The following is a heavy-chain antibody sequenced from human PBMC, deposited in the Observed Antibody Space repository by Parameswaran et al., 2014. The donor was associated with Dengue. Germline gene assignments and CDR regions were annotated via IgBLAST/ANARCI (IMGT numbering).Heavy chain of an antibody. D-gene: IGHD1-1*01. CDR2: IYYSVTT. J-gene: IGHJ5*02. V-gene: IGHV4-39*01. Sequence: SETLSLTCTVSGGSINSSTDYWGWIRQPPGKGLEWIGSIYYSVTTYYNPSLKSRVTISVDTSKNQFSLKLSSVTAADTAVYYCARLHIATTDWFDPWGQGTLVIAPQ. CDR3: ARLHIATTDWFDP. CDR1: GGSINSSTDY.